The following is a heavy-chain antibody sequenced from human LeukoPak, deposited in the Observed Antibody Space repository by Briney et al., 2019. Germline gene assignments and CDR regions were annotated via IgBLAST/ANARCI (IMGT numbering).Heavy chain of an antibody. CDR3: ARVYEYSSGWYRNDY. CDR1: GFTFSSYW. J-gene: IGHJ4*02. Sequence: GGSLRLSCAASGFTFSSYWMSWVRQAPGKGLEWVANISQDGSEKNYVDSVKGRFIIPRDNAKNSLYLQMSSLRAEDTGLYYCARVYEYSSGWYRNDYWGQGTLVTVSS. CDR2: ISQDGSEK. D-gene: IGHD6-19*01. V-gene: IGHV3-7*01.